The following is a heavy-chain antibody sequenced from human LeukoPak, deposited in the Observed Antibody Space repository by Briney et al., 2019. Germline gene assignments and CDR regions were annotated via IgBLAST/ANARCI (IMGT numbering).Heavy chain of an antibody. Sequence: GGSLRLSCAASGFTFSSYSMNWLRRAPGKGLEWVSYISSSSSTIYYADSVKGRFTISRDNAKNSLYVQMNSLSAEDTAVYYCARVWGSGYYSDYWGQGTLVTVSS. CDR3: ARVWGSGYYSDY. CDR1: GFTFSSYS. CDR2: ISSSSSTI. V-gene: IGHV3-48*01. J-gene: IGHJ4*02. D-gene: IGHD3-16*01.